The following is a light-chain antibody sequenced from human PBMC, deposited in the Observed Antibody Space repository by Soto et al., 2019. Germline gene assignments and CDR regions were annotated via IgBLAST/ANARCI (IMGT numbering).Light chain of an antibody. CDR2: WAS. CDR3: QQYYATPPT. CDR1: QSVLYSSNNKNY. V-gene: IGKV4-1*01. J-gene: IGKJ1*01. Sequence: DIVMTQSPDSLAVSLGERATINCKSSQSVLYSSNNKNYLAWYQQKPGRPPKLLIYWASIRESGVPDRFSGSGSGTDFTLTISSLQAEDVAVYYCQQYYATPPTFGQGTKVEIK.